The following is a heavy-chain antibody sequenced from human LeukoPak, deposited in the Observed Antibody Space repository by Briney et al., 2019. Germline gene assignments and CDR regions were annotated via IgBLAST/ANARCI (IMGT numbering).Heavy chain of an antibody. CDR3: ARGLDFWSGGDAFDI. D-gene: IGHD3-3*01. V-gene: IGHV1-8*01. J-gene: IGHJ3*02. CDR2: MNPNSGNT. Sequence: ASVKISCKASGYTFTSYDINWVRQATGQGLEWMGWMNPNSGNTGYAQKFQGRVTMTRNTSISTAYMELSSLRSEDTAVYYCARGLDFWSGGDAFDIWGKGTMVTVSS. CDR1: GYTFTSYD.